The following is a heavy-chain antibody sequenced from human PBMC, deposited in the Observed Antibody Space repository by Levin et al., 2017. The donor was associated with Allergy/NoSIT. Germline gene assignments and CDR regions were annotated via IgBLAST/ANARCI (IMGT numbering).Heavy chain of an antibody. CDR2: IRSNADGGTR. D-gene: IGHD3-22*01. Sequence: KAGGSLRLSCAASEFTFSKAWMSWVRQAPGKGLEWVGRIRSNADGGTRDYAAPVRGRFTILRDDSKNTLYLQMNSLKTEDTAVYYCTTLFHNYDTSDDFEYWGQGTLVTVSS. J-gene: IGHJ4*02. CDR3: TTLFHNYDTSDDFEY. V-gene: IGHV3-15*01. CDR1: EFTFSKAW.